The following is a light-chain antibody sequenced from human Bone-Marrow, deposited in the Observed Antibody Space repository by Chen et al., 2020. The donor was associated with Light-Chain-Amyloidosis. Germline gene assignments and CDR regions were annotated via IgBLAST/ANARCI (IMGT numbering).Light chain of an antibody. CDR2: DVS. Sequence: QSALTQPASVSGSPGPSITISCPGTSSDVGGYNYVSWYQQHPGKAPKLMIYDVSNRPSGVSNRFSGSKSGNTASLTISGLQAEDEADYYCSSYTSSSTRVFGGGTKLTVL. V-gene: IGLV2-14*01. J-gene: IGLJ3*02. CDR3: SSYTSSSTRV. CDR1: SSDVGGYNY.